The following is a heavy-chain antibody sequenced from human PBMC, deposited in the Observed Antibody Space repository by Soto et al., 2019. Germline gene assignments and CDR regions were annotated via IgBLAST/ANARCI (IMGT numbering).Heavy chain of an antibody. V-gene: IGHV1-18*01. J-gene: IGHJ4*02. CDR3: APRSPAFDF. CDR2: ISTSKGNT. CDR1: GYTFTTYG. Sequence: QVQLVQSGPEVKKPGASVKVSCKTSGYTFTTYGIAWVRQAPGQGLAWMGWISTSKGNTNYAQKFQGRVTMTTDTSTSTAYMELRSLRSDDTAVYYWAPRSPAFDFWGQGTLVTVSS.